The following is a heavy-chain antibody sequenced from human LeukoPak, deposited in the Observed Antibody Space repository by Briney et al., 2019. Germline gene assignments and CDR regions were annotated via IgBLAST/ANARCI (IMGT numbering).Heavy chain of an antibody. V-gene: IGHV1-18*01. Sequence: ASVKVSCKASGYTFTSYGISWVRQAPGQGLEWMGWISAYNGNTNYAQKLQGRVTMTTDTSTSTAYMELRSLRSDDTAVYYCARAPRGMITFGGVRFDYWGQGALVTVSS. CDR2: ISAYNGNT. D-gene: IGHD3-16*01. J-gene: IGHJ4*02. CDR1: GYTFTSYG. CDR3: ARAPRGMITFGGVRFDY.